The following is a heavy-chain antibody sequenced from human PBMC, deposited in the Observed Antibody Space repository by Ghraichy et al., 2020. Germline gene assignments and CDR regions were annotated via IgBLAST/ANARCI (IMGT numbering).Heavy chain of an antibody. CDR1: GFTFSAYG. V-gene: IGHV3-30*02. J-gene: IGHJ4*02. CDR2: IRSDGSNK. CDR3: AKDRIDSGYDFYYFDY. Sequence: GGSLRLSCAASGFTFSAYGMHWVRQAPGKGLEWVAFIRSDGSNKYYADFVKGRFTISRDNSKNTLYLQMNSLRAEDTAVYYCAKDRIDSGYDFYYFDYWGQGTLVTVSS. D-gene: IGHD5-12*01.